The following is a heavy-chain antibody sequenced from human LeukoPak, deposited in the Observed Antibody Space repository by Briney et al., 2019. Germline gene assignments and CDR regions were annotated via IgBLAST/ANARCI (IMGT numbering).Heavy chain of an antibody. CDR3: AKDVRRRGVWGRYRYGALAY. CDR1: GFTFSNYG. Sequence: PGGSLRLSCAASGFTFSNYGMHWVRQAPGKGLEWVAFIRYDGSNKYYADSVKGRFTISRDNSKNTVYLQMNSLRAEDTAVYYCAKDVRRRGVWGRYRYGALAYWGQGTLVTVSS. V-gene: IGHV3-30*02. CDR2: IRYDGSNK. J-gene: IGHJ4*02. D-gene: IGHD3-16*02.